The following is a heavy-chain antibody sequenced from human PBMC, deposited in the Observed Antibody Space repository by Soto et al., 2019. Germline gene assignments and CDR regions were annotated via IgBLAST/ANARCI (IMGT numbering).Heavy chain of an antibody. CDR2: ILATGRTT. CDR1: GFNFSYYG. Sequence: QPGGSLRLSCSGSGFNFSYYGMHWVRQAPGKGLEFVSAILATGRTTYYADSVKGRFTISRDNSKSTLYLQVSSLRADDTAVYYCLKDRSLAVPDIYYFDPWGQGTLVTVSS. J-gene: IGHJ4*02. CDR3: LKDRSLAVPDIYYFDP. D-gene: IGHD2-21*01. V-gene: IGHV3-64D*06.